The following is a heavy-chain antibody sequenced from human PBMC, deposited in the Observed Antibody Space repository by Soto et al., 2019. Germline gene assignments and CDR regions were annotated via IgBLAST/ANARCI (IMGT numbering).Heavy chain of an antibody. CDR1: GFSFSTNF. J-gene: IGHJ6*02. Sequence: EVQLVESGGGLVQPGGSLRLSCAASGFSFSTNFMNWVRQAPGKGLAWVSVIHNEDHTYYADSVKGRFTISRDNSKNTLYLQMNSLRAEDTALYYCAKSRGGSGKSNGMDVWGQGTTVTVSS. D-gene: IGHD3-10*01. V-gene: IGHV3-66*01. CDR3: AKSRGGSGKSNGMDV. CDR2: IHNEDHT.